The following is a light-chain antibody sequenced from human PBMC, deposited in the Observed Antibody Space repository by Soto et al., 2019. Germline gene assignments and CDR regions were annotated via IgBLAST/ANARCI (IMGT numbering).Light chain of an antibody. Sequence: EIVLTQSPATLSLSPGERATLSCRASQSVSSNYLAWYQQKPGQAPRLLIYDASTRATGIPDRFSGSGSGTDFTLTISRLEPEDFAVYYCQQYNNWPPWTFGQGTKVEIK. CDR3: QQYNNWPPWT. J-gene: IGKJ1*01. CDR1: QSVSSNY. V-gene: IGKV3D-20*02. CDR2: DAS.